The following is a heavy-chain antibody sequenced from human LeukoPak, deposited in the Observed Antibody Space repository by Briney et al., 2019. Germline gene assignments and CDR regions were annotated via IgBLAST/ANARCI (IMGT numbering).Heavy chain of an antibody. CDR3: ARELRDYYDSSGYFASFYYFDY. J-gene: IGHJ4*02. CDR2: IYYSGST. CDR1: GGSISSYY. D-gene: IGHD3-22*01. V-gene: IGHV4-59*12. Sequence: PSETLSLTCTVSGGSISSYYWSWIRQPPGKGLEWIGYIYYSGSTNYNPSLKTRVTISVDTSKNQFSLKLSSVTAADTAVYYCARELRDYYDSSGYFASFYYFDYWGQGTLVTVSS.